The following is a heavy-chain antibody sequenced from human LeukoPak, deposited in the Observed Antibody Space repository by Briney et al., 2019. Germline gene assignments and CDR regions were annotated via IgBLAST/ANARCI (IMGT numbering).Heavy chain of an antibody. V-gene: IGHV1-8*01. J-gene: IGHJ4*02. Sequence: ASVKVSCKASGYTFTSYDINWVRQATGQGLEWMGWMNSNSGNTGYAQKFQGRVTMTRNTSISTAYMELSSLRSEDTAVYYCARGTIAHQRWLQFRRREAWSVPDYWGQGTLVTVSS. CDR3: ARGTIAHQRWLQFRRREAWSVPDY. CDR2: MNSNSGNT. D-gene: IGHD5-24*01. CDR1: GYTFTSYD.